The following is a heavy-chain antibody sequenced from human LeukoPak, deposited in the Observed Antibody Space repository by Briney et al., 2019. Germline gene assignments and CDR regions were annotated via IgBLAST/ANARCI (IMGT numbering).Heavy chain of an antibody. J-gene: IGHJ6*03. D-gene: IGHD4-11*01. CDR2: ISWNSGSI. CDR1: GFTFDDYA. CDR3: AKDLYDYSAYMDV. Sequence: PGGSLRLSCAASGFTFDDYAMHWVRQAPGKGLEWVSGISWNSGSIGYADSVKGRFTISRDNAKNSLYLQMNSLRAEDTALYYCAKDLYDYSAYMDVWGKGTTVTVPS. V-gene: IGHV3-9*01.